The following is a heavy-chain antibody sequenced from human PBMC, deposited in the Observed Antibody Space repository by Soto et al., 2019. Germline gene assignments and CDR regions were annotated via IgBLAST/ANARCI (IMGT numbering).Heavy chain of an antibody. CDR3: ARALGILTGYFSP. CDR2: IYYTGST. V-gene: IGHV4-30-4*01. CDR1: GDSISSRDCY. Sequence: SETLSLTCTVSGDSISSRDCYWSWIHQSPGKGLEWIGYIYYTGSTYYNPSLKSRVSMSVDTSKNQFSLRLNSVTAADTAVYYCARALGILTGYFSPWGQGTLVTVSS. D-gene: IGHD3-9*01. J-gene: IGHJ5*02.